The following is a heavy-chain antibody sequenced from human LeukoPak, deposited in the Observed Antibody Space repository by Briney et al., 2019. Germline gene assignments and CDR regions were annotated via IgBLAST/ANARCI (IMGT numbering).Heavy chain of an antibody. J-gene: IGHJ4*02. CDR3: TRGGWLRFDY. CDR1: GVSMRSYY. V-gene: IGHV4-59*01. CDR2: VFSSGST. Sequence: SETLSLTCTVSGVSMRSYYWSWIRQPPGQGQEWIGYVFSSGSTDYNPSLKRRVTMSVVTSRNQFSLNLRSVTAADTAVYYCTRGGWLRFDYWGQGILVTVSS. D-gene: IGHD5-12*01.